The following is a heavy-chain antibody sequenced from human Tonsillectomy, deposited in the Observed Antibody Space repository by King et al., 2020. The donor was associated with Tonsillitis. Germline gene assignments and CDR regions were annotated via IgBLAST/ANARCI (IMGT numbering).Heavy chain of an antibody. CDR3: ARLKGIAVVED. V-gene: IGHV1-69*01. D-gene: IGHD6-19*01. CDR1: GGTFSTYG. J-gene: IGHJ4*02. CDR2: IIPIFGTA. Sequence: VQLVESGAEVKKPGSSVKVSCKASGGTFSTYGISWVRQAPGHGLEWMGGIIPIFGTANYAQKFQGRVTSTADESTSTAYMELSSLRSEDTAVYYCARLKGIAVVEDWGQGTLVTVSS.